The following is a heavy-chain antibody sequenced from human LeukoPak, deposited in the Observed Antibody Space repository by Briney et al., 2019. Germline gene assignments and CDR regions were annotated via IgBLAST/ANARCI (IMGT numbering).Heavy chain of an antibody. CDR1: GFTFSSYW. Sequence: QTGGSLRLSCAASGFTFSSYWMNWVRQAPGKGLQWVANIKQDGSEKKYVDSVKGRFTISRDNAKNSLYLQMNSLRAEDTAMYYFITARRRGTGPPPPWGQGTLVTVS. V-gene: IGHV3-7*01. D-gene: IGHD6-25*01. CDR2: IKQDGSEK. CDR3: ITARRRGTGPPPP. J-gene: IGHJ5*02.